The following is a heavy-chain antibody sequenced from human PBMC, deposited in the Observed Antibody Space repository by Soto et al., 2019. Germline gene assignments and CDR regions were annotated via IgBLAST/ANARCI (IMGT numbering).Heavy chain of an antibody. CDR2: LYHNGNT. CDR1: GDSISSESYY. CDR3: ARLALRKVTMRINFDY. D-gene: IGHD2-15*01. J-gene: IGHJ4*02. Sequence: QLQLQESGPGMVEPSETLSLTCSVSGDSISSESYYWGWIRQPPGKGLEWIGNLYHNGNTYYNPSLKSRVTISADTSKNQISLEVTSVTAADTAVYYCARLALRKVTMRINFDYWGQGTQVTVAT. V-gene: IGHV4-39*01.